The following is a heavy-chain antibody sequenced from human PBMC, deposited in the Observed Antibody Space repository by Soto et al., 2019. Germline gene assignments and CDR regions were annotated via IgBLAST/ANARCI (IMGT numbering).Heavy chain of an antibody. CDR1: GFSFSSYW. CDR2: INTDGSTT. J-gene: IGHJ4*02. V-gene: IGHV3-74*01. D-gene: IGHD6-6*01. CDR3: IRPYSSPSVLAY. Sequence: EVQLVESGGGLVQPGGSLRLSCAASGFSFSSYWMHWVRQAPGKGLVWVSRINTDGSTTTYADCMKGQFTIARDNAKNTFWRQLNSLRAEATAVYYCIRPYSSPSVLAYGAQGTL.